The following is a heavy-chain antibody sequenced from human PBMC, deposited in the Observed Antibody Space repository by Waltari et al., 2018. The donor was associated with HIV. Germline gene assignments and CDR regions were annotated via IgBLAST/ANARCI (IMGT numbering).Heavy chain of an antibody. D-gene: IGHD3-10*01. J-gene: IGHJ6*02. CDR2: INPSGGST. V-gene: IGHV1-46*01. Sequence: QVQLVQSGAEVKKPGASVKVSCKASGYTFTSYYMHWVRQAPGHGLEWMGIINPSGGSTSYAQKFQGRVTMTRDASTSTVYMELSSLRSEDTAVYYCARDDYYGSGSYFYYGMDVWGQGTTVTVSS. CDR3: ARDDYYGSGSYFYYGMDV. CDR1: GYTFTSYY.